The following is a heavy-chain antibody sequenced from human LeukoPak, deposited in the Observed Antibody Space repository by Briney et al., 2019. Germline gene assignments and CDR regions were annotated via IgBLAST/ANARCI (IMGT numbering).Heavy chain of an antibody. J-gene: IGHJ4*02. Sequence: GDSLRLSRAASGFTFSSYSMNSVRQSAGQQLECFSSMSRSIIFIYYAASVNSRFTTSKDNSKNTLYLQINRLRAEDTALYCFAIDRIRGGFGELYPNYFDYWGQGTLVTVSS. D-gene: IGHD3-10*01. CDR1: GFTFSSYS. CDR2: MSRSIIFI. CDR3: AIDRIRGGFGELYPNYFDY. V-gene: IGHV3-21*01.